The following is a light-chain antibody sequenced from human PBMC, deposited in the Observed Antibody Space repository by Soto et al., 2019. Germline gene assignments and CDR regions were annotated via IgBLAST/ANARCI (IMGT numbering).Light chain of an antibody. CDR1: QSVNSF. CDR2: DTS. V-gene: IGKV3-11*01. Sequence: EIVLTQSPATLSLSPGERATLSCRASQSVNSFLVWYQQKPGQAPRLLIYDTSNRATGVPARFSGSGFGTDFTLTISSLESEDFAVYFCQQRSNWPPLYTFGQGTKLEIK. CDR3: QQRSNWPPLYT. J-gene: IGKJ2*01.